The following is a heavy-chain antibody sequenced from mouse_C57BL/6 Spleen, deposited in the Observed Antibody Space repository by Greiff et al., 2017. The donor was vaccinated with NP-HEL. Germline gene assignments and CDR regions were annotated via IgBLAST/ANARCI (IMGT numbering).Heavy chain of an antibody. Sequence: QVQLKQSGPGLVQPSQSLSITCTVSGFSLTSYGVHWVRQSPGKGLEWLGVIWSGGSTDYNAAFISRLSISKDNSKSQVFFKMNSLQADDTAIYYCARLLLRGGGYAMDYWGQGTSVTVSS. V-gene: IGHV2-2*01. CDR2: IWSGGST. CDR1: GFSLTSYG. CDR3: ARLLLRGGGYAMDY. J-gene: IGHJ4*01. D-gene: IGHD1-1*01.